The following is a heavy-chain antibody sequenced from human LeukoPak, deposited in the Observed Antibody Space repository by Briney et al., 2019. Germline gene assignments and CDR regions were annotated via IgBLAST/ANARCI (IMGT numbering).Heavy chain of an antibody. Sequence: SYKASGGTFSSYAISWIRQPPGKGLEWIGYIYYSGSTYYNPSLKSRVTISVDTSKNQFSLKLSSVTAADTAVYYCATGGYSSSWYGGTYFDYWGQGTLVTVSS. J-gene: IGHJ4*02. CDR1: GGTFSSYAI. D-gene: IGHD6-13*01. V-gene: IGHV4-30-4*01. CDR3: ATGGYSSSWYGGTYFDY. CDR2: IYYSGST.